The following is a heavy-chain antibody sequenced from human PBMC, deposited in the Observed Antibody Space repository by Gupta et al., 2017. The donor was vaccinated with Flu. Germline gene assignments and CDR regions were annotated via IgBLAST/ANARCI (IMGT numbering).Heavy chain of an antibody. V-gene: IGHV3-33*01. J-gene: IGHJ4*02. CDR3: ARDYYDSSGYYYFDY. CDR1: GFTFSSYG. D-gene: IGHD3-22*01. Sequence: QVQLVESGGGVVQPGRSLRLSCAASGFTFSSYGMHWVRQAPGKGLAWVAVIWYDGSNKYYADSVKGRFTISRDNSKNTLYLQMNSLRAEDTAVYYCARDYYDSSGYYYFDYWGQGTLVTVSS. CDR2: IWYDGSNK.